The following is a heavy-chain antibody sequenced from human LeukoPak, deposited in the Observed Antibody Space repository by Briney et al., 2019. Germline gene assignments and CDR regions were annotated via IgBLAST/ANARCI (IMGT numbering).Heavy chain of an antibody. J-gene: IGHJ4*02. CDR1: GGSFSGYY. Sequence: SETLSLTCAVYGGSFSGYYWSWIRQPPGKGLEWIGEINHSGSTNYNPSLKSRVTISVDTSKNQFSLKLSSVTAADTASYYCARGGKATVVTMWGQGILVTVSS. CDR2: INHSGST. V-gene: IGHV4-34*01. D-gene: IGHD4-23*01. CDR3: ARGGKATVVTM.